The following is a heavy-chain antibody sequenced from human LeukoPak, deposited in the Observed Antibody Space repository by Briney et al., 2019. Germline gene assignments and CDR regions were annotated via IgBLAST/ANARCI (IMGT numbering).Heavy chain of an antibody. D-gene: IGHD3-22*01. V-gene: IGHV4-31*03. Sequence: PSETLSLTCTVSGGSISSGGYYWSWIRQHPGKGLEWIGYIYYSGSTYYNPSLKSRVTISVDTSKNQFSLKLSSVTAADTAVYYCATSRYYYDSSGMFDYWGQGTLVTVSS. J-gene: IGHJ4*02. CDR1: GGSISSGGYY. CDR2: IYYSGST. CDR3: ATSRYYYDSSGMFDY.